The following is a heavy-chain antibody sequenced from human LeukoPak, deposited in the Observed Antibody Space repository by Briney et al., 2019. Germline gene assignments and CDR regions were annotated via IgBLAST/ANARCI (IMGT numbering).Heavy chain of an antibody. CDR2: ISDNEGSI. V-gene: IGHV3-23*01. D-gene: IGHD2-21*01. CDR1: GFTFNYYA. Sequence: PGGSLRLSCAASGFTFNYYAMSWVRQAPGKGLEWVSGISDNEGSIYYTDSVKGRFTISRDNTKNTVYLQMSNLRADDTGVYFCARHDSFIPYWGQGTQVTVPS. J-gene: IGHJ4*02. CDR3: ARHDSFIPY.